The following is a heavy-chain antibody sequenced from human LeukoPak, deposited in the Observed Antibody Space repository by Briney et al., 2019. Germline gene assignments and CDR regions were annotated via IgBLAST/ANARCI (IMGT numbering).Heavy chain of an antibody. Sequence: GGSLRLSCAASGFTFKNYGMHWVRQAPGKGPEWVAGISNDGSNKYYADSVKDRFTISRDNSKNTLSLQMNSLRAEDTAIFYCAKDRGSSFSRTMDVWGQGTTVTVSS. D-gene: IGHD6-13*01. CDR1: GFTFKNYG. CDR3: AKDRGSSFSRTMDV. CDR2: ISNDGSNK. V-gene: IGHV3-30*18. J-gene: IGHJ6*02.